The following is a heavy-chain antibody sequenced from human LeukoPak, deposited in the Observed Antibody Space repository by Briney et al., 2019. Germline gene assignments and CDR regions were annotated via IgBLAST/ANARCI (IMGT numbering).Heavy chain of an antibody. CDR3: ARVDSSSGYYHQFDY. Sequence: SVKVSCKASGYTFTSYGISWVRQAPGQGLEWMGGIIPIFGTANYAQKFQGRVTITADESTSTAYMELSSLRSEDTAVYYCARVDSSSGYYHQFDYWGQGTLVTVSS. CDR1: GYTFTSYG. V-gene: IGHV1-69*13. D-gene: IGHD3-22*01. J-gene: IGHJ4*02. CDR2: IIPIFGTA.